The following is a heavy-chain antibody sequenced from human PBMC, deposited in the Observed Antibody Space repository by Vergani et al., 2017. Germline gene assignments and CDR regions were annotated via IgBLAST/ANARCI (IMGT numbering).Heavy chain of an antibody. Sequence: VQLLESGGGLVQPGGSLRLSCAASGFTFSSYAMSWVRQAPGKGLEWVAVISYDGSNKYYADSVKGRFTISRDNSKNTLYLQMNSLRAEDTAVYYCARDWQDIVVVPAAPSDPWGQGTLVTVSS. J-gene: IGHJ5*02. V-gene: IGHV3-30*04. CDR3: ARDWQDIVVVPAAPSDP. CDR1: GFTFSSYA. D-gene: IGHD2-2*01. CDR2: ISYDGSNK.